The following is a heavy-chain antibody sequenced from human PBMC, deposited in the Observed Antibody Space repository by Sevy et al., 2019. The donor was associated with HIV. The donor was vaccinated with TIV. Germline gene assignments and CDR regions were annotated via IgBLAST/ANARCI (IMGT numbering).Heavy chain of an antibody. CDR3: ARGFYYDSSGYYYAYYFDY. J-gene: IGHJ4*02. CDR2: INHSGST. V-gene: IGHV4-34*01. D-gene: IGHD3-22*01. Sequence: SDTLSLTCAVYGGSFSGYYWSRIRQPPGKGLEWIGEINHSGSTNYNPSLKSRVTISVDTSKNQFSLKLSSVTAADTAVYYCARGFYYDSSGYYYAYYFDYWGQGTLVTVSS. CDR1: GGSFSGYY.